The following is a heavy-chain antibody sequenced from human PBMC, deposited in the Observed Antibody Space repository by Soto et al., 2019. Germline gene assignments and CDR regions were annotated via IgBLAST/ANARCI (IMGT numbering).Heavy chain of an antibody. Sequence: AETLSLTCTVSGDSIGSYSWSWIRQPPGKGLEWIGNIHYNGNTKYSPSLKSRATMSVDTSKNHFSLKLISVTTADTAVYFCAREGNLGRWIQPLDSWGQEPWSPSPQ. V-gene: IGHV4-59*01. CDR1: GDSIGSYS. D-gene: IGHD2-2*03. CDR3: AREGNLGRWIQPLDS. CDR2: IHYNGNT. J-gene: IGHJ5*01.